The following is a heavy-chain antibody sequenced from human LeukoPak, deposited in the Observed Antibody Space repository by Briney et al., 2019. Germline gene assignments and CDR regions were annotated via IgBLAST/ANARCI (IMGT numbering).Heavy chain of an antibody. CDR1: GGSISSYY. CDR3: ARLSPRYYDSSGYYFWVPFDY. V-gene: IGHV4-59*08. Sequence: PSETLSLTCTVSGGSISSYYWSWIRQPPGKGLEWIGYIYYSGSTNYNPSLKSRVTISVDTSKNQFSLKLSSVTAADTAVYYCARLSPRYYDSSGYYFWVPFDYWGQGTLGTVSS. D-gene: IGHD3-22*01. CDR2: IYYSGST. J-gene: IGHJ4*02.